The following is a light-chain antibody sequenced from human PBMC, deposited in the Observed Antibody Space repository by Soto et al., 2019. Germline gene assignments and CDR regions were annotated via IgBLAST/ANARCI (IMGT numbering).Light chain of an antibody. CDR1: QSISNW. Sequence: DIHMTQSPSTLPASVGDRVTITCRASQSISNWLAWYQQKPGKAPNLLIYDASSLQSGVPSRFSGSGFGTEFTLTISSLQPGDFATYYCQQYSSRSTFGQGTRVEIK. CDR3: QQYSSRST. CDR2: DAS. V-gene: IGKV1-5*01. J-gene: IGKJ1*01.